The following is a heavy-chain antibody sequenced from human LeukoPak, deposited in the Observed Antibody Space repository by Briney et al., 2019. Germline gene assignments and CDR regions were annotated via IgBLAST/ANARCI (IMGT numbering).Heavy chain of an antibody. J-gene: IGHJ4*02. Sequence: GASVKVSCKASGGTFSSYAISWVRQAPGQGLEWMGGIIPIFGTANYAQKFQGRVTITAEESTSTAYMELSSLRSEDTAVYYCAREARGRDGYNPDYWGQGTLVTVSS. CDR2: IIPIFGTA. V-gene: IGHV1-69*01. CDR1: GGTFSSYA. CDR3: AREARGRDGYNPDY. D-gene: IGHD5-24*01.